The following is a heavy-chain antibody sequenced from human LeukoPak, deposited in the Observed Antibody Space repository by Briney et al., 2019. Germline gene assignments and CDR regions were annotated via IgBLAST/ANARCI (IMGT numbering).Heavy chain of an antibody. J-gene: IGHJ3*02. V-gene: IGHV1-18*01. CDR3: PRDDGGYLDAFDI. CDR1: GYTFTSFG. Sequence: ASVNVSCKASGYTFTSFGISWVRQAPGQGLEWMGCISAYNCNTNYAQKLQGRVTMTTDTSTSTAYMELWSLRSDDTAVYYCPRDDGGYLDAFDIWGQGTMVTVSS. D-gene: IGHD2-15*01. CDR2: ISAYNCNT.